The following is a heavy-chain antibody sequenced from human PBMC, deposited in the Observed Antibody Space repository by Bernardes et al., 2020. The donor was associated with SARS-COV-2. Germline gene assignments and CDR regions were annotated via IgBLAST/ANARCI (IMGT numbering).Heavy chain of an antibody. CDR1: GGSISSYY. CDR2: IYYSGNT. CDR3: ARELGYNWNYSGYYGMDV. J-gene: IGHJ6*02. D-gene: IGHD1-7*01. Sequence: SETLSLTCTVSGGSISSYYWSWIRQPPGKGLEWIGYIYYSGNTNYNPSLKSRVTISVDTSKNQFSLKLTSVTAADTAVYFCARELGYNWNYSGYYGMDVWGQGTTVTGSS. V-gene: IGHV4-59*01.